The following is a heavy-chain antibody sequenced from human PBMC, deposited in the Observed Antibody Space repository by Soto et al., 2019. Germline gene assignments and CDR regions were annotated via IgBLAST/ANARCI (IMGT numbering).Heavy chain of an antibody. CDR3: AKDRTPTVTTWYFDL. CDR2: ISGSGGST. V-gene: IGHV3-23*01. Sequence: GGSLRLSCAASGCTFSSYAMSWIRQAPGKGLEWVSAISGSGGSTYYADSVKGRFTISRDNSKNTLYLQMNSLRAEDTAVYYCAKDRTPTVTTWYFDLWGRGTLVTVSS. CDR1: GCTFSSYA. D-gene: IGHD4-17*01. J-gene: IGHJ2*01.